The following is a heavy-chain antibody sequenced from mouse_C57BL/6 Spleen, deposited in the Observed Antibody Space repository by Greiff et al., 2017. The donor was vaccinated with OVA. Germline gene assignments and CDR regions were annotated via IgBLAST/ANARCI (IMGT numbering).Heavy chain of an antibody. D-gene: IGHD3-2*02. CDR1: GYTFTSYW. V-gene: IGHV1-53*01. J-gene: IGHJ4*01. Sequence: QVQLQQSGTELVKPGASVKLSCKASGYTFTSYWMHWVKQRPGQGLEWIGNINPSNGGTNYNEKFKSKATLTVDKSSSNAYMQLSSLTSDDSAVDYCARGAQALYAMDYWGQGTSVTVSS. CDR2: INPSNGGT. CDR3: ARGAQALYAMDY.